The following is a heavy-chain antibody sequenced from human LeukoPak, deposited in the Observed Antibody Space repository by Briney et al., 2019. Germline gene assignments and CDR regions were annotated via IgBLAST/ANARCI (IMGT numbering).Heavy chain of an antibody. CDR1: GFTFSSYS. V-gene: IGHV3-21*01. CDR2: ISSSSSYI. Sequence: GGSLRLSCAASGFTFSSYSMNWVRHAPGMGLEWVSSISSSSSYIYYADSVKGRFTISRDNAKNSLYLQMNSLRDEDTAVYYCARDQPPGYCTSTSCYAHYWGQGTLVTLSS. J-gene: IGHJ4*02. D-gene: IGHD2-2*01. CDR3: ARDQPPGYCTSTSCYAHY.